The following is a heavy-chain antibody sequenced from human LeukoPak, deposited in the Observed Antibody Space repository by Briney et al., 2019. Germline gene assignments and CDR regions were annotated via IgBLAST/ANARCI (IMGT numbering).Heavy chain of an antibody. CDR2: IIPIFGTA. V-gene: IGHV1-69*13. Sequence: ASVKVSCKASGGTFSSYAISWVRQAPGQGLEWMGGIIPIFGTANYAQKFQGRVTITADESTSTAYMELSSLRSEDTAVYYCARDSGIAARGDYWGQGTLVTVSS. CDR3: ARDSGIAARGDY. J-gene: IGHJ4*02. CDR1: GGTFSSYA. D-gene: IGHD6-6*01.